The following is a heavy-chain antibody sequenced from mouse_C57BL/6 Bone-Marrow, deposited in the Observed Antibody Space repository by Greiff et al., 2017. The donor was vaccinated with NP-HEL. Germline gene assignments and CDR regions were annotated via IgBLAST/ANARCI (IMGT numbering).Heavy chain of an antibody. V-gene: IGHV2-2*01. CDR3: ASTIVTTDYYAMDY. Sequence: QVQLQQSGPGLVQPSQSLSITCTVSGFSLTSYGVHWVRQSPGKGLEWLGVIWSGGSTDYNAAFISRLSNSKDNSKSQVFFKMNSLQADDTAIYYCASTIVTTDYYAMDYWGQGTSVTVSS. D-gene: IGHD2-5*01. CDR1: GFSLTSYG. CDR2: IWSGGST. J-gene: IGHJ4*01.